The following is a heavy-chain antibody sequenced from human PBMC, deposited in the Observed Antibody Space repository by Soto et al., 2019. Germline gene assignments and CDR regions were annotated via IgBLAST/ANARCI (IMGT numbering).Heavy chain of an antibody. Sequence: GASLKFSGKPFAYTFTGYYMHWGRQARGQVLEWMGWINPNSGGTHYAQKFQGRVTMTRETSISTAYMELSRLRSDDTAVYYCARGVGTTIASRFDSWGQGTLVTVS. D-gene: IGHD6-6*01. CDR3: ARGVGTTIASRFDS. V-gene: IGHV1-2*02. CDR1: AYTFTGYY. J-gene: IGHJ4*02. CDR2: INPNSGGT.